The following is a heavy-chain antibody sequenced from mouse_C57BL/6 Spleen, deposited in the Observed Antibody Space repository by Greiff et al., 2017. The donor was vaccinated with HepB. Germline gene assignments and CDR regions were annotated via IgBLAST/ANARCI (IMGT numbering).Heavy chain of an antibody. J-gene: IGHJ4*01. CDR1: GYTFTSYW. Sequence: QVQLQQPGAELVKPGASVKLSCTASGYTFTSYWMHWVKQRPGQGLEWIGMIHPNSGSNNYNEKLKSKATLTVDKSSSTAYMQLSSLTSEDSAVYYGARLYYYGSSFYAMDYWGQGTSVTVSS. D-gene: IGHD1-1*01. CDR2: IHPNSGSN. V-gene: IGHV1-64*01. CDR3: ARLYYYGSSFYAMDY.